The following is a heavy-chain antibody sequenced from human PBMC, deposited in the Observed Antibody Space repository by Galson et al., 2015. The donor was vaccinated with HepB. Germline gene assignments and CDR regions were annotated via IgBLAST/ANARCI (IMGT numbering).Heavy chain of an antibody. CDR2: ITSGTSDR. D-gene: IGHD4-23*01. CDR1: GFTFSSYS. Sequence: SLRLSCAASGFTFSSYSMSWVRQAPGKGLEWVSSITSGTSDRYYADSVKGRFTSSRDNAKKSLYLQMNSLRAEDTAVYYCARWSTAYYYYGMDVWGQGTTVTVSS. CDR3: ARWSTAYYYYGMDV. V-gene: IGHV3-21*01. J-gene: IGHJ6*02.